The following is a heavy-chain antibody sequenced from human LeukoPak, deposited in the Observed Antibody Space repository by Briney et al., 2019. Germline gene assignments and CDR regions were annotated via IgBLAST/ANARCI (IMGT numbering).Heavy chain of an antibody. D-gene: IGHD2-2*01. CDR3: AGPEGYCSSVTCAFDY. Sequence: SETLSLTCTVSGGSISSRIYSWGWIRQPPGKGLEWIGSIYYSGSTYYNPSLKGRVTISVDTSKNQFSLILSSVTAADTAVYYCAGPEGYCSSVTCAFDYWGQGALVIVSS. CDR1: GGSISSRIYS. J-gene: IGHJ4*02. V-gene: IGHV4-39*07. CDR2: IYYSGST.